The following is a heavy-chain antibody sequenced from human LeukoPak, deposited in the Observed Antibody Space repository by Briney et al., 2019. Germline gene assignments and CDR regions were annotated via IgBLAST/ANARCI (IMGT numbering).Heavy chain of an antibody. D-gene: IGHD2/OR15-2a*01. CDR3: AKDFYDEVSNWFDP. CDR1: GFTFSSYA. V-gene: IGHV3-23*01. J-gene: IGHJ5*02. Sequence: GGSLRLSCAASGFTFSSYAMSWVRQAPGKGLEWVSAISGSGGSTYYADFVKGRFTISRDNSKNTLYLQMNSLRAEDTAVYYCAKDFYDEVSNWFDPWGQGTLVTVSS. CDR2: ISGSGGST.